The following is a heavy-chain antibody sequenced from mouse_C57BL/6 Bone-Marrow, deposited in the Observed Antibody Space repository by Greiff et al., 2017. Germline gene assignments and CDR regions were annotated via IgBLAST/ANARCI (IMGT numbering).Heavy chain of an antibody. CDR3: ARNYYGSSYYFDY. CDR1: GYTFTSYW. Sequence: QVQLQQPGAELVKPGASVKLSCKASGYTFTSYWMQWVKQRPGQGLEWIGMIHPNSGSTNYNEKFKSKATLTVDKSSSTAYMQLSSLTSEDSAVYYCARNYYGSSYYFDYWGQGTTLTVSS. CDR2: IHPNSGST. D-gene: IGHD1-1*01. V-gene: IGHV1-64*01. J-gene: IGHJ2*01.